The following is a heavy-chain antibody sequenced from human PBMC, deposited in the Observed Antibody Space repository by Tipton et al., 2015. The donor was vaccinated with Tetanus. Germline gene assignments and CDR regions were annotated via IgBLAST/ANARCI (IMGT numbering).Heavy chain of an antibody. Sequence: LRLSCTASGVSISGYYWSWIRQPAGKGLEWIGRVDRSGTTTYNPSRKGRVTMSLDTSKNQCSLKLTSVTAADTAMYYCARGSDIVVVPGVTRADWFDPWGQGTLVTVSS. D-gene: IGHD2-2*01. V-gene: IGHV4-4*07. CDR2: VDRSGTT. CDR1: GVSISGYY. CDR3: ARGSDIVVVPGVTRADWFDP. J-gene: IGHJ5*02.